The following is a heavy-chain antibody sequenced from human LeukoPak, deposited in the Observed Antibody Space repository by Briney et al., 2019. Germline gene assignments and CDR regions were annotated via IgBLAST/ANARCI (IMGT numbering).Heavy chain of an antibody. Sequence: GGSLRLSCAASGFTFSSYGMHWVRQAPGKGLEWVAFIRYDGSNKYYADSVKGRFTISRDNSKNTLYLQMNSLRAEDTAVYYCAKDRGYCSGGSCYSPAFDYWGQGTRFTVSS. J-gene: IGHJ4*02. V-gene: IGHV3-30*02. D-gene: IGHD2-15*01. CDR2: IRYDGSNK. CDR1: GFTFSSYG. CDR3: AKDRGYCSGGSCYSPAFDY.